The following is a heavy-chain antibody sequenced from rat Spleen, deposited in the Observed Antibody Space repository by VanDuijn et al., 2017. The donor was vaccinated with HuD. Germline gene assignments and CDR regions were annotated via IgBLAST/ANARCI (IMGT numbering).Heavy chain of an antibody. CDR1: GFIFSDFH. CDR3: TTDRPTKGVMDA. V-gene: IGHV5-20*01. J-gene: IGHJ4*01. Sequence: EVQLVESGGGLVQPGRSLKISCAASGFIFSDFHLAWVRQAPTKGLEWVASINYDGSSIYYRDSVKGRFTVSRDNAKSTLYLQMDSLRSEDTATYYWTTDRPTKGVMDAWGQGASVTVSS. CDR2: INYDGSSI. D-gene: IGHD1-11*01.